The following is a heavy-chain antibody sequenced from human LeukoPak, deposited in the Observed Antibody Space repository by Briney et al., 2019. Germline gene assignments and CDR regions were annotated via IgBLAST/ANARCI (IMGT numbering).Heavy chain of an antibody. V-gene: IGHV4-34*01. CDR3: ARLPYCSGGSCYFDY. CDR2: INHSGST. J-gene: IGHJ4*02. CDR1: GGSFSGYY. Sequence: TETLSLTCAVYGGSFSGYYWSWIRQPPGKGLEWIGEINHSGSTNYNPSLKSRVTMSVDTSKHQFSLKLSSVTAADTAVYYCARLPYCSGGSCYFDYWGQGTLVTVSS. D-gene: IGHD2-15*01.